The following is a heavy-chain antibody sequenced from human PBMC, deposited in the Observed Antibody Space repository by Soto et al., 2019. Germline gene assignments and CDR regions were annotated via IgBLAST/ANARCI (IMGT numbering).Heavy chain of an antibody. D-gene: IGHD6-6*01. J-gene: IGHJ4*02. CDR2: ISHDGSNK. CDR3: ATEWSSSATEFDF. V-gene: IGHV3-30*03. Sequence: PGGSLRLSCAASGFTFSSYGMHWVRQAPGRGLEWVAVISHDGSNKYYADSVKGRFTISRDNSKNTLYLQVNSLRAEDTALYYCATEWSSSATEFDFWGQGALVTVSS. CDR1: GFTFSSYG.